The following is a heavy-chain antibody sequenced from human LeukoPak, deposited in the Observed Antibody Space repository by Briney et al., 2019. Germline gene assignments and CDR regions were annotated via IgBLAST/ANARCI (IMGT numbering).Heavy chain of an antibody. J-gene: IGHJ4*02. V-gene: IGHV3-23*01. D-gene: IGHD1-26*01. CDR2: IGARGDVT. CDR1: GFAFSGYA. CDR3: AKVHYTASFPGSFPGRNYFDS. Sequence: PGGSLRLSCTVSGFAFSGYAMSWVRQAPGKGPEWVSSIGARGDVTYSADSVKGRFTISRDNSKRTLFLQMNSLRAEDTAAYYCAKVHYTASFPGSFPGRNYFDSWGQGSLVTVS.